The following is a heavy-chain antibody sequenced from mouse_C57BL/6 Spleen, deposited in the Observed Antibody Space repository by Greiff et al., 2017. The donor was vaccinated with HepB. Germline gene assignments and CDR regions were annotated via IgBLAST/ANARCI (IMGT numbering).Heavy chain of an antibody. Sequence: VQLQQPGAELVKPGASVQLSCKASGYTFTSYWMHWVKQRPGQGLEWIGMIHHNSGSTNYNEKFKSKDTLTVDKSSSTAYMQLSSLTSEDSAVYYCARYGNYWYFDVWGTGTTVTVSS. V-gene: IGHV1-64*01. J-gene: IGHJ1*03. CDR1: GYTFTSYW. CDR2: IHHNSGST. D-gene: IGHD2-1*01. CDR3: ARYGNYWYFDV.